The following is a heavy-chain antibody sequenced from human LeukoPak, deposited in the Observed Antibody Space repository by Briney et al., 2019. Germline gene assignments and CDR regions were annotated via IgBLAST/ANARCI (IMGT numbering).Heavy chain of an antibody. CDR3: AKSRESYWVPEFDY. CDR2: ISGAGGST. Sequence: GGSLRLSCAASGFTFSSDAMSWVRQAPGKGLEWVSDISGAGGSTDYADSVKGRFTVSRDSSKNTLYLQMNSLRAEDTAVYYCAKSRESYWVPEFDYWGQGTLVTVSS. J-gene: IGHJ4*02. CDR1: GFTFSSDA. V-gene: IGHV3-23*01. D-gene: IGHD2-2*01.